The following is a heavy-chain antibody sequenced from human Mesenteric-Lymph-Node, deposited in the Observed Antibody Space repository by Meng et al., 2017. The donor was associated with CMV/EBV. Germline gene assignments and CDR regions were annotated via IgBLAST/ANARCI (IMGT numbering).Heavy chain of an antibody. CDR2: IYSDGST. D-gene: IGHD6-13*01. Sequence: GESLKISCAASGFTVSSNYMSWVRQVPGKGLEWVSIIYSDGSTHYADSVKGRFTISRDNAKNSLYLQMNSLRAEDTALYYCARDLPVAAADYWGQGTLVTVSS. V-gene: IGHV3-53*01. CDR3: ARDLPVAAADY. J-gene: IGHJ4*02. CDR1: GFTVSSNY.